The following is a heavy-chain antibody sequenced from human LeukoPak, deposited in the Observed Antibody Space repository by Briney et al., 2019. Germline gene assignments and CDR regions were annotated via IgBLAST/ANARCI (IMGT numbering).Heavy chain of an antibody. Sequence: SETLSLTCTVSGGSISSHYRSWIRQPPGKGLEWIGYIYYSGSTNYNPSLKSRVTISVDTSKNKFSLKLSSVTAADTAVYYCARQASGWTPFGYWGQGTLVTVSS. CDR2: IYYSGST. V-gene: IGHV4-59*11. CDR3: ARQASGWTPFGY. CDR1: GGSISSHY. D-gene: IGHD6-19*01. J-gene: IGHJ4*02.